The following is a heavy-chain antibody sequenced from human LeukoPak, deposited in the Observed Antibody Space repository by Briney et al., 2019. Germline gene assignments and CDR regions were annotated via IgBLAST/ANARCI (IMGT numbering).Heavy chain of an antibody. J-gene: IGHJ4*02. V-gene: IGHV4-39*01. Sequence: SETLSLTCTVSGGSISSSSYYWGWIRQPPGKGLEWIGSIYYGGSTYYNPSLKSRVTISVDTSKNQFSLKLSSVTAADTAVYYCARLTTIIDFDYWGQGTLVTVSS. CDR3: ARLTTIIDFDY. CDR1: GGSISSSSYY. CDR2: IYYGGST. D-gene: IGHD3-3*01.